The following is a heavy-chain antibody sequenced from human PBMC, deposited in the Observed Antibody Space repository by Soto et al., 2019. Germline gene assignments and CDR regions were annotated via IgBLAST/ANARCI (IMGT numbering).Heavy chain of an antibody. J-gene: IGHJ4*02. CDR2: IKQDGSDK. V-gene: IGHV3-7*01. CDR3: AREAYFDYFDY. Sequence: PGGSLRLSCAASGFTFSNYWMSWVRQAPGKGLEWVANIKQDGSDKYYGDSVRGRFTISRDNTKNSLYLQLNSLRAEDTAVYYCAREAYFDYFDYCGQGTLVTVSS. D-gene: IGHD2-21*01. CDR1: GFTFSNYW.